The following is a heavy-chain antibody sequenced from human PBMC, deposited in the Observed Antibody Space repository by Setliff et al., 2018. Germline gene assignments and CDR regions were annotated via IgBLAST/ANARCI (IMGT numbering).Heavy chain of an antibody. Sequence: GGSLRLSCTASGFTFGDYAMSWVRQAPGKGLEWVGFIRSKTYGGTADYVASVKGRLTISRDDSKNTLYLQMNSLTVDDTAVYYCAKDLGDDGHYYYYMDVWGKGTTVTVSS. CDR1: GFTFGDYA. V-gene: IGHV3-49*04. D-gene: IGHD4-17*01. J-gene: IGHJ6*03. CDR2: IRSKTYGGTA. CDR3: AKDLGDDGHYYYYMDV.